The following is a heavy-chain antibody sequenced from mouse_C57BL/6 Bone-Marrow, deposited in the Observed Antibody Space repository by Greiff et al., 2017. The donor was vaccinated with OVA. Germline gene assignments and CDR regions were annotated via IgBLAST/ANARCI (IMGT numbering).Heavy chain of an antibody. CDR3: ARFHDEDFDY. V-gene: IGHV1-55*01. CDR2: IYPGSGST. Sequence: QVQLKQPGAELVKPGASVQMSCKASGYTFTSYWITWVKQRPGQGLEWIGDIYPGSGSTNYNEKFKSKATLTVDTSSSTAYMQLSSLTSEDSAVYYCARFHDEDFDYWGQGTTLTVSS. D-gene: IGHD2-12*01. CDR1: GYTFTSYW. J-gene: IGHJ2*01.